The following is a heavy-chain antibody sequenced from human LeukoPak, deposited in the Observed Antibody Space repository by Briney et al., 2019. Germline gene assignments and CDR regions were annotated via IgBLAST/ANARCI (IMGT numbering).Heavy chain of an antibody. CDR1: GGSFSGYY. J-gene: IGHJ4*02. Sequence: SETLSLTCAVYGGSFSGYYWSWIRQPPGKGLEWIGEINHSGSTNYNPSLKGRVTISVDTSKNQFSLKLSSVTAADTAVYYCATPHYDSSGYYNYWGQGTLVTVSS. CDR3: ATPHYDSSGYYNY. CDR2: INHSGST. D-gene: IGHD3-22*01. V-gene: IGHV4-34*01.